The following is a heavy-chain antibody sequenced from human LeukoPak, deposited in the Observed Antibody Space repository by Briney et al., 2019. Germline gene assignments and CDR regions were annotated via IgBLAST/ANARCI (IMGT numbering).Heavy chain of an antibody. CDR3: ARGLYDSSLRSWWFDP. CDR2: IWYDGNNK. V-gene: IGHV3-33*08. Sequence: PGRSLRLSCAASGFTFSSYGMHWVRQAPGKGLEWVAVIWYDGNNKYYADSVKGRFTISRDNSKNTLFLQMSNLRAEDAAVYYCARGLYDSSLRSWWFDPWGQGTLVTVSS. CDR1: GFTFSSYG. J-gene: IGHJ5*02. D-gene: IGHD3-22*01.